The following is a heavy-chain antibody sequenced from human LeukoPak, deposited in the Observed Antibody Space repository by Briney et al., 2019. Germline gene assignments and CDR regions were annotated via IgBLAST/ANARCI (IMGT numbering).Heavy chain of an antibody. V-gene: IGHV4-39*01. D-gene: IGHD3/OR15-3a*01. Sequence: PSETLSLTCTVSGVSITSSNSYWGWIRQPPGKGLEWIGSIYYSGNTYYNASLKSQVSISIDTSKNQFSLKLTSVTAADTAVYYCARQTGSGLFILPGGQGTLVTVSS. J-gene: IGHJ4*02. CDR3: ARQTGSGLFILP. CDR2: IYYSGNT. CDR1: GVSITSSNSY.